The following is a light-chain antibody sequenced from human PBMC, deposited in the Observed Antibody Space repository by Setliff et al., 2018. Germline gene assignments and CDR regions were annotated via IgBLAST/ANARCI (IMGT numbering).Light chain of an antibody. V-gene: IGLV1-44*01. Sequence: QSVLTQPPSASGTPAQRVTISCSGSSFNIGSNTVNWYQQLPGTAPKLLIYSNNQRPSGVPDRFSGSKSGTSASLAISGLQSEDEADYYCVTWDANLSAYVFGTGTKVTVL. CDR3: VTWDANLSAYV. CDR2: SNN. J-gene: IGLJ1*01. CDR1: SFNIGSNT.